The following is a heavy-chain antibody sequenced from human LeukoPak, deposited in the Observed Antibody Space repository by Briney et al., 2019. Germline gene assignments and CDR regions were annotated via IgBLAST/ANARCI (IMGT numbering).Heavy chain of an antibody. J-gene: IGHJ4*02. CDR3: TWLFNDY. CDR2: IKSKSDGGTA. V-gene: IGHV3-15*01. CDR1: GFTFSDAW. Sequence: GGSLRLSCAASGFTFSDAWMTWVRQAPGKGLECVGRIKSKSDGGTADYAAPVEGRFTISRDDSKDTLYLQMNNLKTEDTAVYYCTWLFNDYWGQGTLVTVSS. D-gene: IGHD6-19*01.